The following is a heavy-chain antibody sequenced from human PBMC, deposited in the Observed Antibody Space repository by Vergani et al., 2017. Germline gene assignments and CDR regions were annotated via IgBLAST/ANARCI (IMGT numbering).Heavy chain of an antibody. J-gene: IGHJ3*02. CDR2: ISNSGNTI. CDR1: GFSFSDHY. V-gene: IGHV3-11*01. CDR3: ARDHRDYNNYPGTFDI. Sequence: QVQLVESGGGLVKPGGSLRLSCAASGFSFSDHYMTWIRQAPGKGLEWVSYISNSGNTIEYADSVKGRFSISRDNAKSSLFLQMDSLRAEDTAVYYCARDHRDYNNYPGTFDIWGQWSMVTVSS. D-gene: IGHD5-24*01.